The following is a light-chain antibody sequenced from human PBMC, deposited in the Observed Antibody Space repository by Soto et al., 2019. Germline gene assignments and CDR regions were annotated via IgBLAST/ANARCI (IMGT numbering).Light chain of an antibody. V-gene: IGKV1-39*01. CDR2: AAS. CDR3: QQSYSTPRT. J-gene: IGKJ1*01. Sequence: DIQMTQSPSSLSASVGDIVTITCRASQSISSYLNWYQQKPGKAPKLLIYAASSLQSGVPSRFSGSVSGTDLHLTISSLQPEDFSTYYCQQSYSTPRTFGQGNKVEIK. CDR1: QSISSY.